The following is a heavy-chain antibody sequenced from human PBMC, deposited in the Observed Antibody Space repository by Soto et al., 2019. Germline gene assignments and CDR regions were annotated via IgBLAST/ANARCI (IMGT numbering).Heavy chain of an antibody. CDR3: TRLAFGSSWYGFDY. CDR1: GFTFSDYA. J-gene: IGHJ4*02. D-gene: IGHD6-13*01. V-gene: IGHV3-73*02. Sequence: EVQLVESGGGLVQPGGSLKLSCAASGFTFSDYAIHWVRLAPGEGLEWVGRIKNKAENYATEYAASVKDRFTIARDDSKNTAYLQMNTLRTEDTAVYYCTRLAFGSSWYGFDYWGQGTPVSVSS. CDR2: IKNKAENYAT.